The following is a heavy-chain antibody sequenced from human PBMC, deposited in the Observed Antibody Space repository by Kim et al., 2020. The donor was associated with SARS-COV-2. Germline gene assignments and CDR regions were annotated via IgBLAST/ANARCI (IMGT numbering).Heavy chain of an antibody. Sequence: GGSLRLSCAASGFTFSNAWMSWVRQAPGKGLEWVGRTKSKTDGGTTDYAAPVKGRFTISRDDSKNTLYLQKNRLKTEDTAVYYCTTDSPLGMVRGVIITREYWGQGTLGTVSS. V-gene: IGHV3-15*01. J-gene: IGHJ4*02. CDR1: GFTFSNAW. D-gene: IGHD3-10*01. CDR2: TKSKTDGGTT. CDR3: TTDSPLGMVRGVIITREY.